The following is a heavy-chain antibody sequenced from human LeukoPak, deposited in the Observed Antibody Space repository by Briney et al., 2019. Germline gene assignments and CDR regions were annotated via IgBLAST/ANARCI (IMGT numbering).Heavy chain of an antibody. CDR3: ARHVRFEGVDY. V-gene: IGHV3-7*01. Sequence: PGGSLRLSCAASGCIFTSYWMSWVRQAPGKGLEWVANIKQDGSEKYYVDSVKGRFTISRDNAKNSLFLQMSSLRAEDTAVYYCARHVRFEGVDYWGQGTLVTVSS. CDR1: GCIFTSYW. D-gene: IGHD3-3*01. J-gene: IGHJ4*02. CDR2: IKQDGSEK.